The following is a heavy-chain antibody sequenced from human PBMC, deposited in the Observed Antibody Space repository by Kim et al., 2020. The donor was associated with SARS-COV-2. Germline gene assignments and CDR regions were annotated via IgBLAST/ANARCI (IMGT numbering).Heavy chain of an antibody. CDR2: IRSKAYGGTT. CDR1: GFTFGDYA. Sequence: GGSLRLSCTASGFTFGDYAMSWFRQAPGKGLEWVGFIRSKAYGGTTEYAASVKGRFTISRDDSKSIAYLQMNSLKTEDTAVYYCTRVGGSGIYYYYYGMDVWGQGTTVTVSS. V-gene: IGHV3-49*03. J-gene: IGHJ6*02. D-gene: IGHD3-10*01. CDR3: TRVGGSGIYYYYYGMDV.